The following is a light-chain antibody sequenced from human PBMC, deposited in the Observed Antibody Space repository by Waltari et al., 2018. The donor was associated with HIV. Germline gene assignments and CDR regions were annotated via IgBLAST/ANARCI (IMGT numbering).Light chain of an antibody. CDR2: DIN. CDR3: QSYDSSLNVI. CDR1: NSNIGAGYG. Sequence: QSVLTQPPSVSGAPGQRVTISCTGSNSNIGAGYGVHWYQHLPGAAHKLLIYDINYRPSGVPDRFSGSKSGTSASLAITGLQVEDEGDYFCQSYDSSLNVIFGGGTKLTVL. V-gene: IGLV1-40*01. J-gene: IGLJ2*01.